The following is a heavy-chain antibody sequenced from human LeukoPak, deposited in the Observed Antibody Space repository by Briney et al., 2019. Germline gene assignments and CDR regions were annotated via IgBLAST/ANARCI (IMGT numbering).Heavy chain of an antibody. Sequence: ASVKVSCKASGYTFTNYYIHCVRQAPGQGLEWVGMINPSGSSTTYAQKFQGRVTMTRDMSTSTVYMELSSLRSEDTAVYYCASSRDGYPTAPFDYWGQGTLVTVSS. J-gene: IGHJ4*02. V-gene: IGHV1-46*01. CDR1: GYTFTNYY. CDR2: INPSGSST. D-gene: IGHD5-24*01. CDR3: ASSRDGYPTAPFDY.